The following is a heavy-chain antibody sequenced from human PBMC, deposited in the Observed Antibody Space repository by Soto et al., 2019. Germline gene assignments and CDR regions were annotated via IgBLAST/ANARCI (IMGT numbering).Heavy chain of an antibody. CDR3: AKGFSYSVIDY. CDR2: ISYDGSNK. Sequence: QVQLVESGGGVVQPGRSLRLSCAASGFTFSAYGMHWVRQAPGKGLEWVAVISYDGSNKYYAGSVKGRFTISRDNSKNTLYLQMSSLRPEDTAVYYCAKGFSYSVIDYWGQGTLVTVSS. J-gene: IGHJ4*02. CDR1: GFTFSAYG. V-gene: IGHV3-30*18. D-gene: IGHD5-18*01.